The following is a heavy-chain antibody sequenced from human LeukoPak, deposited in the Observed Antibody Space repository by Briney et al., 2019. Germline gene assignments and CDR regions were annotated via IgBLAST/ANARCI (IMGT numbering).Heavy chain of an antibody. D-gene: IGHD2-15*01. CDR1: GGSISSGGYY. CDR2: IYYSGST. J-gene: IGHJ4*02. CDR3: ARVNTPGWYFDY. Sequence: PSETLSLTCTVSGGSISSGGYYWSWIRQHPGKGLEWIGYIYYSGSTYYNPSLKSRVTISVDTSKNQFSLKLSSVTAADTAVYYCARVNTPGWYFDYWGQGTLVTVSS. V-gene: IGHV4-31*03.